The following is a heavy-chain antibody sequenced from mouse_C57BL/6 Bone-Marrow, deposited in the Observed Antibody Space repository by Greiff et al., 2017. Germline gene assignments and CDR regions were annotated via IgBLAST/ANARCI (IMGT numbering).Heavy chain of an antibody. Sequence: QVQLKQSGAELVRPGASVTLSCKASGYTFTDYEMHWVKQTPVHGLEWIGAIDPETGGTAYNQKFKGKAILTADKSSSTAYMELRSLTSEDSAVYYCTRVGYDGYYEMDYWGQGTTLTVSS. J-gene: IGHJ2*01. CDR1: GYTFTDYE. CDR3: TRVGYDGYYEMDY. CDR2: IDPETGGT. V-gene: IGHV1-15*01. D-gene: IGHD2-3*01.